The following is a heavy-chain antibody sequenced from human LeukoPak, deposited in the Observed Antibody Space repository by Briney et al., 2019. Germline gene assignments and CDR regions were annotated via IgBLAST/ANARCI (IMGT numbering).Heavy chain of an antibody. CDR3: AREGSSGQFDY. V-gene: IGHV3-13*04. J-gene: IGHJ4*02. CDR2: IGTAGDT. Sequence: GGSLRLSCAASGFTFSSYDMHWVRQATGKGLEWVSAIGTAGDTYYPGSVKGRFTISRENAKNSLYLQMNSLRAGDTAVYYCAREGSSGQFDYWGQGTLVTVSS. CDR1: GFTFSSYD. D-gene: IGHD3-22*01.